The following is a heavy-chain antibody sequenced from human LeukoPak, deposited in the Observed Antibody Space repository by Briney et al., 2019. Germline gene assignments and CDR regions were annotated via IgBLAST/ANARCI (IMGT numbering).Heavy chain of an antibody. V-gene: IGHV3-30*18. Sequence: HPGGSLRLSCAASGFTFSSYGMHWVRQAPGKGLEWVAVISYDGSNKYYADSVKGRFTISRDNSKNTLYLQMNSLRAEDTAVYYCAKDFGTTGYYFDYWGQGTLVTVSS. CDR1: GFTFSSYG. CDR2: ISYDGSNK. D-gene: IGHD3-10*01. CDR3: AKDFGTTGYYFDY. J-gene: IGHJ4*02.